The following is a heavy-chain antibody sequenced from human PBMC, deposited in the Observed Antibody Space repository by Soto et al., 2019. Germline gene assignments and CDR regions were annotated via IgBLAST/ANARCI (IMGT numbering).Heavy chain of an antibody. CDR1: GGSIYTNDYY. V-gene: IGHV4-39*01. D-gene: IGHD2-15*01. Sequence: PSETLSLTCTVSGGSIYTNDYYWGWIRQPPGRGLERIGNIDYNGVTYYNRSLKSRGSMARDTSKNHFSLGLTSVTAADTALYRCGKVLLGATVQSELVSWCPGTLVNV. CDR3: GKVLLGATVQSELVS. J-gene: IGHJ5*02. CDR2: IDYNGVT.